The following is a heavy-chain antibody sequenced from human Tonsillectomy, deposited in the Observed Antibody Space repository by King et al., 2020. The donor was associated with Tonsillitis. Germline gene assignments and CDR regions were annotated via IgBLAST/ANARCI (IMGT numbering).Heavy chain of an antibody. Sequence: QVQLVESGGGLVKPGGSLRLSCAASGFTFSDHYMTWIRQAPGKGLEWVSYISPSSDYTKYVDSVKGRFTISRDNAKNSLYLQMNNLRAEDTAVYYCATFQSPYYYGSRSYQYFDFWGHGTLVTVSS. CDR2: ISPSSDYT. CDR3: ATFQSPYYYGSRSYQYFDF. V-gene: IGHV3-11*06. D-gene: IGHD3-10*01. J-gene: IGHJ4*01. CDR1: GFTFSDHY.